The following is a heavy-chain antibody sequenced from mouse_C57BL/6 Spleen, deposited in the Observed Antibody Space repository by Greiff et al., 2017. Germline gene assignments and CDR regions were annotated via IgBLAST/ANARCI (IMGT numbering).Heavy chain of an antibody. J-gene: IGHJ1*03. CDR1: GYTFTSYW. V-gene: IGHV1-69*01. CDR3: SSYWYFDV. CDR2: IDPSDSYT. Sequence: VKLMESGAELVMPGASVKLSCKASGYTFTSYWMHWVKQRPGQGLEWIGEIDPSDSYTNYNQKFKGKSTLTVDKSSSTAYMQLSSLTSEDSAVYYCSSYWYFDVWGTGTTVTVSS. D-gene: IGHD1-1*01.